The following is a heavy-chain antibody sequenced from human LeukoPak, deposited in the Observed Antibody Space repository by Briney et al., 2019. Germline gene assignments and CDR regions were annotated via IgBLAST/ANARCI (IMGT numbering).Heavy chain of an antibody. CDR1: GFTFSSYA. CDR2: ISGSGGST. J-gene: IGHJ5*02. V-gene: IGHV3-23*01. D-gene: IGHD3-9*01. CDR3: ARGDILTDYSFDP. Sequence: GGSLRLSCAASGFTFSSYAMSWVRQAPGKGLEWVSAISGSGGSTYYADSVKGRFTISRENAKNSLYLQMNSLRAGDTAVYYCARGDILTDYSFDPWGQGTLVIVSS.